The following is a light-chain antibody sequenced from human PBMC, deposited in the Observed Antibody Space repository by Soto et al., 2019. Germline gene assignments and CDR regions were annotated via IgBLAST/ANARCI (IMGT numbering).Light chain of an antibody. CDR1: QGISSY. CDR2: AAS. J-gene: IGKJ5*01. CDR3: QQLSIPTT. V-gene: IGKV1-9*01. Sequence: DIQLTQSPSFLSASVGDRVTITCRALQGISSYLAWYQQKQGKAPELLIYAASTLQSGVPSRFSGSRSGTEFALSISARQPEDFASFYCQQLSIPTTFDQRTRLETK.